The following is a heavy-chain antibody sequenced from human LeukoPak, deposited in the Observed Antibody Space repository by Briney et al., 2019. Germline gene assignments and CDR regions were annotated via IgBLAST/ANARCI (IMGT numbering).Heavy chain of an antibody. CDR3: AREFGGYDSFFDY. V-gene: IGHV4-31*03. D-gene: IGHD5-12*01. CDR1: CGSISSGGYY. CDR2: IYYSGST. Sequence: PSETLSLTCTVSCGSISSGGYYWSWIRQHPGKGLEWIGYIYYSGSTYYNPSLKSRVTISVDTSKNQFSLKLSSVTAADTAVYYCAREFGGYDSFFDYWGQGTLVTVSS. J-gene: IGHJ4*02.